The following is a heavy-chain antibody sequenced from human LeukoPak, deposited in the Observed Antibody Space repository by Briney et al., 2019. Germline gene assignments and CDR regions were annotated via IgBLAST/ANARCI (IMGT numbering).Heavy chain of an antibody. V-gene: IGHV3-23*01. Sequence: GGSLRLSCAASGFTFSNYAMSWVRQAPGRGLEWVSGLTSSGGTTYYADSVKGRFTISRDNSRSMLYLQTNSLRVEDTAVYYCAKPVAGSSLGAFDIWGQGTMVTVSS. CDR2: LTSSGGTT. CDR1: GFTFSNYA. J-gene: IGHJ3*02. CDR3: AKPVAGSSLGAFDI. D-gene: IGHD6-19*01.